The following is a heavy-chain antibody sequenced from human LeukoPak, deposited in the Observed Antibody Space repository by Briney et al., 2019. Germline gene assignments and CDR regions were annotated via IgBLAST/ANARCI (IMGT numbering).Heavy chain of an antibody. CDR2: ISGSGTGT. Sequence: PGGSLRLSCAASAFTFNTYAMSWVRQAPGKGLEWVSGISGSGTGTYYADSVKGRFTISRDNSKNTLYLQMNSLRAEDTAVYYCARVRLGIAVAGTWYFDLWGRGTLVTVSS. V-gene: IGHV3-23*01. J-gene: IGHJ2*01. D-gene: IGHD6-19*01. CDR3: ARVRLGIAVAGTWYFDL. CDR1: AFTFNTYA.